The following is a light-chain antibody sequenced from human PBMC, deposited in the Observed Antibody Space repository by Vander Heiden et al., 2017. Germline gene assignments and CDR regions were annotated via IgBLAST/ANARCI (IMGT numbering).Light chain of an antibody. CDR2: AAS. CDR1: QGISSY. CDR3: QQYYSYEYS. Sequence: AIRMTQSPSSFSASTGDRVTITCRASQGISSYLAWYQQKPGKAPKLLIYAASTFLSRVPSRFSGSGSGTDFTLTMICLQSEDFATYYCQQYYSYEYSFGQGVKLEI. J-gene: IGKJ2*03. V-gene: IGKV1-8*01.